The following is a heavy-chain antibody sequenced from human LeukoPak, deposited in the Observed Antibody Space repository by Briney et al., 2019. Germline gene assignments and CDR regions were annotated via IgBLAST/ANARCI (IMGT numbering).Heavy chain of an antibody. CDR2: IYYSGST. V-gene: IGHV4-59*01. Sequence: SETLSLTCTVSGGSISSYYWSWIRRPPGKGLEWIGYIYYSGSTNYNPSLKSRVTISVDTSKNQFSLKLSSVTAADTAVYYCARAPTAAGPSYYYYGMDVWGKGTTVTVSS. CDR1: GGSISSYY. CDR3: ARAPTAAGPSYYYYGMDV. J-gene: IGHJ6*04. D-gene: IGHD6-13*01.